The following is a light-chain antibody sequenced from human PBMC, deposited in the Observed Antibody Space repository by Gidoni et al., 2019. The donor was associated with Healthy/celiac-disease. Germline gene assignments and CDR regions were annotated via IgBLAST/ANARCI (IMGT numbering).Light chain of an antibody. CDR1: QSVSSY. CDR3: QQRSTLT. Sequence: EIVLTPSPATLSLSPGERATLSCRASQSVSSYLAWYQQKPGQAPRLPIYDASNRATGIPARCRGSGSGTDFTLTISSLEPEDFAVYYCQQRSTLTFGGGTKVEIK. CDR2: DAS. V-gene: IGKV3-11*01. J-gene: IGKJ4*01.